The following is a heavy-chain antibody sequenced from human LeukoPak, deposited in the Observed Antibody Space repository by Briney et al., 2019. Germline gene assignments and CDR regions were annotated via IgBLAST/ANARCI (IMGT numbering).Heavy chain of an antibody. D-gene: IGHD3-22*01. CDR3: AKDTMIVSDAFDI. J-gene: IGHJ3*02. CDR1: GFTFSSYG. Sequence: GGSLRLSCAASGFTFSSYGMSWVRQAPGKGLEWVSAISGSGDRTYYADSVKGRFTISRDNSKNTLYLQMNSLRAEDTAVYYCAKDTMIVSDAFDIWGQGTMVTVSS. CDR2: ISGSGDRT. V-gene: IGHV3-23*01.